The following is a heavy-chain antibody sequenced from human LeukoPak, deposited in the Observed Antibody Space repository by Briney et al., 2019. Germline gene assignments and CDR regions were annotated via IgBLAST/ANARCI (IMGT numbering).Heavy chain of an antibody. J-gene: IGHJ4*02. CDR2: ISGSGGST. D-gene: IGHD3-3*01. V-gene: IGHV3-23*01. CDR1: GFTVSSNY. CDR3: AKSRTPSETQVLRFLEWLLPFDY. Sequence: QSGGSLRLSCAASGFTVSSNYMSWVRQAPGKGLEWVSAISGSGGSTYYADSVKGRFTISRDNSKNTLYLQMNSLRAEDTAVYYCAKSRTPSETQVLRFLEWLLPFDYWGQGTLVTVSS.